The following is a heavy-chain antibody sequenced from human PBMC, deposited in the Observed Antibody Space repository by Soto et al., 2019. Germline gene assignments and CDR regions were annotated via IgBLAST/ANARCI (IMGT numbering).Heavy chain of an antibody. V-gene: IGHV3-21*01. CDR2: ISSSSSYI. CDR1: GFTFSSYS. CDR3: ARSYYGSGSFDY. J-gene: IGHJ4*02. Sequence: EVQLVESGGGLVKPGGSLRLSCAASGFTFSSYSMNWVRQAPGKGLEWVSSISSSSSYIYYADSVKGRLTISRDNAKNSLYLQMNSLRAEDTAVYYCARSYYGSGSFDYWGQGTLVTVSS. D-gene: IGHD3-10*01.